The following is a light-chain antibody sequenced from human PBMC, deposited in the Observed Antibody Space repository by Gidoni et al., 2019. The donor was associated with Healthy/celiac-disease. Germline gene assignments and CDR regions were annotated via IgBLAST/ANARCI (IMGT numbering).Light chain of an antibody. CDR2: DAS. CDR1: QDINNY. J-gene: IGKJ5*01. CDR3: QQYDKCPRIT. Sequence: DIQMTQSPSSLSASVGDRVTITCQASQDINNYLIWYQQKPGKAPKHLIYDASNLETGGPSRFSRSGCGTDFTFTISSLQPEDIATYYCQQYDKCPRITFGQGTRLEIK. V-gene: IGKV1-33*01.